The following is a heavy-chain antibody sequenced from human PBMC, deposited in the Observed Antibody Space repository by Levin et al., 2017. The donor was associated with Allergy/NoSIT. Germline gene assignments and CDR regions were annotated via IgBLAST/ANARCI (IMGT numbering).Heavy chain of an antibody. CDR1: GFSLSTSGMC. V-gene: IGHV2-70*11. Sequence: SGPTLVKPTQTLTLTCTFSGFSLSTSGMCVTWIRQPPGKALEWLARIDWDDDKYYSTSLKTRLTISKDTSKNQVVLTMTNVDPVDTATYYWARILRGEGGWTYYFDHWGQGILVTVAS. CDR2: IDWDDDK. D-gene: IGHD6-19*01. J-gene: IGHJ4*02. CDR3: ARILRGEGGWTYYFDH.